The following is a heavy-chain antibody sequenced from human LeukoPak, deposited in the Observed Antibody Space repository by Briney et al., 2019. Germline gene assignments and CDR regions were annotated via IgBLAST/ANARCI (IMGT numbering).Heavy chain of an antibody. CDR1: GSTVTRSY. Sequence: ASVRLSCTAAGSTVTRSYMHCGRRAPRQGLEWRGWINPKSGGWNYAQKFQGRLTMTRDTSSSTVYMELSRLRSDDTAVYYCARTVPHPSRYYYYYGMDVWGQGTAVTVSS. V-gene: IGHV1-2*02. CDR3: ARTVPHPSRYYYYYGMDV. J-gene: IGHJ6*02. D-gene: IGHD1-1*01. CDR2: INPKSGGW.